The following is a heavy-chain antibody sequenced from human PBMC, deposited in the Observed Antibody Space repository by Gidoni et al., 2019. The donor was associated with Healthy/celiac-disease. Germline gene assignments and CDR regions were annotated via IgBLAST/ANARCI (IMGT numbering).Heavy chain of an antibody. D-gene: IGHD3-16*02. CDR3: ARSIPTGWGSYRKAYYYYGMDV. V-gene: IGHV4-34*01. CDR2: INHSGST. Sequence: QVQLQQWGAGLLKPSETLSLTCAVYGGSFSGYYWSWIRQPPGKGLEWIGEINHSGSTNYNPSLKSRVTISVDTSKNQFSLKLSSVTAADTAVYYCARSIPTGWGSYRKAYYYYGMDVWGQGTTVTVSS. J-gene: IGHJ6*02. CDR1: GGSFSGYY.